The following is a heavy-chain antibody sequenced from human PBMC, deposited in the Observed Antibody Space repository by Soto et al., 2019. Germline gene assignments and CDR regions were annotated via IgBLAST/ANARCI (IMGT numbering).Heavy chain of an antibody. J-gene: IGHJ4*02. V-gene: IGHV3-9*01. Sequence: EVQLVESGGGLVQPGRSLRLSCAASGFTFDDYAIHWVRQAPGKGLEWVSGISWNGDATGYADSVQGRFIISRDNAKNSLSLQMNSLRNEDTAIYYCANLPLYGSGFDCWGQGTLVTVSS. CDR2: ISWNGDAT. D-gene: IGHD3-10*01. CDR1: GFTFDDYA. CDR3: ANLPLYGSGFDC.